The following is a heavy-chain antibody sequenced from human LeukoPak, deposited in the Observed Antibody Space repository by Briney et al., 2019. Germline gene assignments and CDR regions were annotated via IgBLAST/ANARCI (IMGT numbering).Heavy chain of an antibody. CDR3: ARGASRMGNYYFDY. V-gene: IGHV3-53*04. CDR1: GFTFSSYW. J-gene: IGHJ4*02. D-gene: IGHD1-1*01. Sequence: PGGSLRLSCAASGFTFSSYWMSWVRQAPGTGLEWVSVIYADGTTYYADSVRGRFTISRHTSKNTLHLQLNSLRPEDTAVYYCARGASRMGNYYFDYWGQGTLVTVSS. CDR2: IYADGTT.